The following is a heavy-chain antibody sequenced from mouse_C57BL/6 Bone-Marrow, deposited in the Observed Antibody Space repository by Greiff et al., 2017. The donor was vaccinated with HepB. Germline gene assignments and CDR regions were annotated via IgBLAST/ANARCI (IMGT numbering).Heavy chain of an antibody. CDR3: ARDHHYGSSLYAMDY. D-gene: IGHD1-1*01. CDR2: ISDGGSYT. V-gene: IGHV5-4*01. J-gene: IGHJ4*01. CDR1: GFTFSSYA. Sequence: EVQRVESGGGLVKPGASLKLSCAASGFTFSSYAMSWVRQTPEKRLEWVATISDGGSYTYYPDNVKGRFTISRDNAKNNPYLQMSHLKSEDTAMYYGARDHHYGSSLYAMDYWGQGTSVTVSS.